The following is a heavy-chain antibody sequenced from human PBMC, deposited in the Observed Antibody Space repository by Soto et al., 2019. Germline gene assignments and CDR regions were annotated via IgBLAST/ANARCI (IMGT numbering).Heavy chain of an antibody. Sequence: GGSVRLSCXASGFTFGNVAMAWVRQAPGKGLEWVSSISDNGGNTDYADSARGRFTLSRDNSKNTLYLQMNHLKAEDTAVYYCAKLYWNPRYFDSWGRGARVTVSS. D-gene: IGHD1-1*01. CDR3: AKLYWNPRYFDS. J-gene: IGHJ4*02. CDR1: GFTFGNVA. V-gene: IGHV3-23*01. CDR2: ISDNGGNT.